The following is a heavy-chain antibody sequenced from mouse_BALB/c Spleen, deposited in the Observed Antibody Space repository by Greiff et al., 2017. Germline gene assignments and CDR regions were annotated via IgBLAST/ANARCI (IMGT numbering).Heavy chain of an antibody. CDR3: AKALIHYYGYYFDY. J-gene: IGHJ2*01. V-gene: IGHV3-2*02. Sequence: EVQLVESGPGLVKPSQSLSLTCTVTGYSITSDYAWNWIRQFPGNKLEWMGYISYSGSTSYNPSLKSRISITRDTSKNQFFLQLNSVTTEDTATYYCAKALIHYYGYYFDYWGQGTTLTVSS. CDR2: ISYSGST. D-gene: IGHD1-2*01. CDR1: GYSITSDYA.